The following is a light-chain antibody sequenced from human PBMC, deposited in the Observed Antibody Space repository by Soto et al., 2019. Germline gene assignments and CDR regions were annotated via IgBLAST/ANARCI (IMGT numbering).Light chain of an antibody. CDR3: QQYDSFPIT. CDR2: RAS. CDR1: QSISTW. Sequence: DIQMTQSPSTLSASIGDSVTITCRARQSISTWLAWHQQKPGKAPNPLLYRASSLGSGVSSRFSASGSGTEFTLTISCLHPGDFATYYCQQYDSFPITFSLGTRLDIK. V-gene: IGKV1-5*03. J-gene: IGKJ5*01.